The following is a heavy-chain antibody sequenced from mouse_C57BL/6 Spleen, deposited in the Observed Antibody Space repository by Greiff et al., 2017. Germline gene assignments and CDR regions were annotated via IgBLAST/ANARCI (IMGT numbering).Heavy chain of an antibody. V-gene: IGHV5-16*01. Sequence: EVKVVESEGGLVQPGSSMKLSCTASGFTFSDYYMAWVRQVPEKGLEWVANINYDGSSTYYLDSLKSRFIISRENAKNILYLQMSSLKSEDTATYYCARDYYAMDYWGQGTSVTVSS. J-gene: IGHJ4*01. CDR1: GFTFSDYY. CDR3: ARDYYAMDY. CDR2: INYDGSST.